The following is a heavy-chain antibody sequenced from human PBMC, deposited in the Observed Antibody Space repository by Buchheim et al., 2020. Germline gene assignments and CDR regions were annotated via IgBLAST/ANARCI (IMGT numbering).Heavy chain of an antibody. CDR2: ISYDGSNK. Sequence: QVQLVESGGGVVQPGRSLRLSCAASGFTFSTYGMHWVRQAPGKGLEWVAVISYDGSNKYYADSVKGRFTISRDNSKNTLYLQMNSLRAEETAVYYCAKGLLLDADYYYYYMGVWGKGT. V-gene: IGHV3-30*18. J-gene: IGHJ6*03. CDR1: GFTFSTYG. D-gene: IGHD2-15*01. CDR3: AKGLLLDADYYYYYMGV.